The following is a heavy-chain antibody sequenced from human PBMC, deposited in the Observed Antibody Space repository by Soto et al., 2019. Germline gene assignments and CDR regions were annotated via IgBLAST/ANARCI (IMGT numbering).Heavy chain of an antibody. CDR3: AKSRVAAAGTGAFGI. V-gene: IGHV3-23*01. J-gene: IGHJ3*02. CDR2: FSASDGST. CDR1: GFTFSSYA. D-gene: IGHD6-13*01. Sequence: GSLRLSCAASGFTFSSYALSWVRQAPGKGLEWVSGFSASDGSTQYADYVKGRFTISRDNSKNALFLEMNSLTAEDTAVYHCAKSRVAAAGTGAFGIWGQGTMVTVSS.